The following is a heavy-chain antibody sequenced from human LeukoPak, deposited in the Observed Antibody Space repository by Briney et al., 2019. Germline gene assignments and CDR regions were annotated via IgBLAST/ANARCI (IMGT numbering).Heavy chain of an antibody. CDR2: LSGDGGST. J-gene: IGHJ4*02. D-gene: IGHD6-19*01. CDR3: AKAFTSGWYGDQYCFDY. V-gene: IGHV3-43*02. Sequence: SGGSLRLSCAASGFTFDAYAMHWVRQAPGKGLEWVSLLSGDGGSTYYTDSVKGRFTISRDNSKNSLYLQMNSLRTDDTALYYCAKAFTSGWYGDQYCFDYWGQGTLVTVSS. CDR1: GFTFDAYA.